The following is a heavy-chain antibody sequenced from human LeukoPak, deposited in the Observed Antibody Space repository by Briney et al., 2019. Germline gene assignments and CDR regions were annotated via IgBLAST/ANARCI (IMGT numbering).Heavy chain of an antibody. CDR2: INPNSGGT. J-gene: IGHJ4*02. CDR1: GYTFTGYY. V-gene: IGHV1-2*02. Sequence: ASVKVSCKASGYTFTGYYMHWVRQAPGQGLEWMGWINPNSGGTNYAQKFQGRVTMTRDTSINTAYMELSRLRSDDTAVYYCARGYYYDSSGYYFDYWGQGTLVTVSS. D-gene: IGHD3-22*01. CDR3: ARGYYYDSSGYYFDY.